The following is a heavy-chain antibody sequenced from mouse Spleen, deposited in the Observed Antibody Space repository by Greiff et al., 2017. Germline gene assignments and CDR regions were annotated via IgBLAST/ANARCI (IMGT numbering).Heavy chain of an antibody. V-gene: IGHV2-2*01. Sequence: QVQLKESGPGLVQPSQSLSITCTVSGFSLTSYGVHWVRQSPGKGLEWLGVIWSGGSTDYNAAFISRLSISKDNSKSQVFFKMNSLQADDTAIYYCARNGRLFSMDYWGQGTSVTVSS. J-gene: IGHJ4*01. CDR2: IWSGGST. CDR3: ARNGRLFSMDY. D-gene: IGHD1-1*02. CDR1: GFSLTSYG.